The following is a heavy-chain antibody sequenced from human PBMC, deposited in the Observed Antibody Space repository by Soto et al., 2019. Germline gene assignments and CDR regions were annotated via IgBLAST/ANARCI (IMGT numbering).Heavy chain of an antibody. CDR2: IDWDDDK. D-gene: IGHD5-18*01. V-gene: IGHV2-70*01. Sequence: SGPTLVNPTQTLTLTCTFPGFSLSTSGMCVSWIRQPPGKALEWLALIDWDDDKYYSTSLKTRLTISKDTSKNQVVLTMSNMDPVDTVTYYCARIPPSGYSYAGMDVWGQGTTVTVSS. CDR3: ARIPPSGYSYAGMDV. CDR1: GFSLSTSGMC. J-gene: IGHJ6*02.